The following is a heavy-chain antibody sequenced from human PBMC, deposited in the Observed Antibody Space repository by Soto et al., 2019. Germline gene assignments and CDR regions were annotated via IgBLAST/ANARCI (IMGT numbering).Heavy chain of an antibody. J-gene: IGHJ4*02. CDR3: AKVGIGMFSHKHHFDH. Sequence: GGSLRLSCTASGFTFSSFGMAWVRQAPGKGLEWVSAISGSGDSSYYADSVKDRFTISRDNPTNTLYLQMNNLRAEDTAVYYCAKVGIGMFSHKHHFDHWGQGTQVTSPQ. CDR2: ISGSGDSS. V-gene: IGHV3-23*01. CDR1: GFTFSSFG. D-gene: IGHD2-2*03.